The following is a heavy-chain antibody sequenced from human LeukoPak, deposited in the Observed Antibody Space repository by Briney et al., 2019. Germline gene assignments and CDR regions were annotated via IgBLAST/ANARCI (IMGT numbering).Heavy chain of an antibody. CDR2: INSDGSST. Sequence: GGSLRLSYAASEFTFSTYWMHWVRQAPGKGLVWVGRINSDGSSTIYADSVKGRFTISRDNPKNMLYLQMNSLTVDDTAVYYCARVSSYWHNDYWGQGTLVTVSS. CDR3: ARVSSYWHNDY. V-gene: IGHV3-74*01. D-gene: IGHD2-15*01. CDR1: EFTFSTYW. J-gene: IGHJ4*02.